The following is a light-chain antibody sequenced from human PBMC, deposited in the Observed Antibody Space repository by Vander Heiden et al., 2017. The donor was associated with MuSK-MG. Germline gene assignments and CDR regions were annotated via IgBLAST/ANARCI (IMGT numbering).Light chain of an antibody. Sequence: DIQMTQSPSSLSASIGDRVTITCRASQSIRNYLTWYQQKVGDAPKLLIYDASTLQSGVPSRFSGSGSGTDFTLTISSLQPEDFATYYCQQSYSTFWTFGQGTKVXIK. J-gene: IGKJ1*01. V-gene: IGKV1-39*01. CDR3: QQSYSTFWT. CDR1: QSIRNY. CDR2: DAS.